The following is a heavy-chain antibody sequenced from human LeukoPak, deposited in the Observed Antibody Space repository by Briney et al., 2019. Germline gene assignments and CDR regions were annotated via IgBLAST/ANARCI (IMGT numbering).Heavy chain of an antibody. CDR1: GSTFSSYW. Sequence: PGGSLRLSCAASGSTFSSYWMNWVRQAPGKGLEWVANIKQDGSEKYYVDSVKGRFTISRDNAKNSLYLQMNSLRVEDTAVYYCAREYVDIVPMGSFDYWGQGTLVTVSS. CDR3: AREYVDIVPMGSFDY. CDR2: IKQDGSEK. D-gene: IGHD5-12*01. V-gene: IGHV3-7*01. J-gene: IGHJ4*02.